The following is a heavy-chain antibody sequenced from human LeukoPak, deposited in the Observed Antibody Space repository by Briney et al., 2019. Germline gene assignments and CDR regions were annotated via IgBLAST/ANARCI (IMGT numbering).Heavy chain of an antibody. CDR2: IWYDGSNK. CDR3: ARDFSGYCSGGSCYSSEFDP. D-gene: IGHD2-15*01. V-gene: IGHV3-33*08. Sequence: GGSLRLSCSASGFTFSTYAMHWVRQAPGKGLEWVAVIWYDGSNKYYADSVKGRFTISRDNSKNTLYLQMNSLRAEDTAVYYCARDFSGYCSGGSCYSSEFDPWGQGTLVTVSS. CDR1: GFTFSTYA. J-gene: IGHJ5*02.